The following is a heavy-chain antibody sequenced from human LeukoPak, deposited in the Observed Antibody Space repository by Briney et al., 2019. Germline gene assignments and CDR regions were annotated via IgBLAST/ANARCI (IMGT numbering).Heavy chain of an antibody. CDR3: AKGGVYSFDY. CDR1: GFSFSSNW. J-gene: IGHJ4*02. V-gene: IGHV3-74*01. CDR2: VDGDGSST. D-gene: IGHD4-11*01. Sequence: PGGSLRLSCAASGFSFSSNWMHWVRQAPGKGLVWVSRVDGDGSSTSYADSVKGRFSISRDNAKNTLYLQLNSLRAEDTAVYCCAKGGVYSFDYWGQGALVTVSS.